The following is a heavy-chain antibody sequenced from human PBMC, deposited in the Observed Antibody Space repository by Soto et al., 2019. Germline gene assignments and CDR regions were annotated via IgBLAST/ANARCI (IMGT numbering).Heavy chain of an antibody. J-gene: IGHJ6*03. CDR2: ISSSSSYI. V-gene: IGHV3-21*06. Sequence: EVQLVESGGGLVKPGGSLRLSCAASGFTFSSYSMNWVSQAPGKGLEWVSSISSSSSYIYYADSVKGRFTISRDNAKNSLYLHMNSLRAEDTAVYYCARVDRGGYSYGYHYYYYMDVWGKGTTVTVSS. CDR1: GFTFSSYS. CDR3: ARVDRGGYSYGYHYYYYMDV. D-gene: IGHD5-18*01.